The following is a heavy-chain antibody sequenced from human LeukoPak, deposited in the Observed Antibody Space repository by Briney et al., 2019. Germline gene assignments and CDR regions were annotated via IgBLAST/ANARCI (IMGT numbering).Heavy chain of an antibody. CDR2: IYYSGST. Sequence: PSETLSLTCTVSGGSISSSSYYWGWIRQPPGKGLEWIGSIYYSGSTYYNPSLKSRVTISVDTSKNQFSLKLSSVTAADTAVYYCARLRPLLYCSSTSCLNFDYWGQGTLVTVSP. D-gene: IGHD2-2*01. J-gene: IGHJ4*02. V-gene: IGHV4-39*01. CDR1: GGSISSSSYY. CDR3: ARLRPLLYCSSTSCLNFDY.